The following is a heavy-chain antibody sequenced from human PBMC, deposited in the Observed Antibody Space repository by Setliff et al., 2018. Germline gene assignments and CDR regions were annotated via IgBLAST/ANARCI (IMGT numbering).Heavy chain of an antibody. J-gene: IGHJ4*02. Sequence: SETLSLTCTVSGGSISSSSYYWGWIRQPPGKGLEWIGSIYYRGSTYYNPSLKSRVTISVDTSKNQFSLKLSSVTAADTAVYYCARAITSKYYFEYWGQGTLVTVSS. V-gene: IGHV4-39*07. CDR3: ARAITSKYYFEY. CDR2: IYYRGST. CDR1: GGSISSSSYY. D-gene: IGHD3-16*01.